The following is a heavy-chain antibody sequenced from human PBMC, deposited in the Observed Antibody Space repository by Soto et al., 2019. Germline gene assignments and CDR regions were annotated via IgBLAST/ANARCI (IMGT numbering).Heavy chain of an antibody. CDR2: VYYSGIT. D-gene: IGHD4-4*01. CDR1: GGSISSYY. Sequence: SETLSLTCTVSGGSISSYYWSWIRQPPGKGLEWIGYVYYSGITNYNPSLKSRVTISVDTSKNQFSLKLTSVTAADTAVYYCAKFSNNFDYWGQGTLVTVSS. CDR3: AKFSNNFDY. J-gene: IGHJ4*02. V-gene: IGHV4-59*01.